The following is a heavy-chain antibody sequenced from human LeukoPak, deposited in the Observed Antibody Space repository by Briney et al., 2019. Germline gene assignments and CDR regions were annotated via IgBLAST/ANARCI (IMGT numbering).Heavy chain of an antibody. CDR3: ARGYNWNDPGDY. V-gene: IGHV1-46*01. Sequence: ASVKVSCQASGYTFTSYYMHWVRQAPGQGLEWMGIINPSGGSTSYAEKFQGRATMTRDTSTSTVYMELSSLRFEDTAVYYCARGYNWNDPGDYWGQGTLVTVSS. CDR2: INPSGGST. CDR1: GYTFTSYY. D-gene: IGHD1-1*01. J-gene: IGHJ4*02.